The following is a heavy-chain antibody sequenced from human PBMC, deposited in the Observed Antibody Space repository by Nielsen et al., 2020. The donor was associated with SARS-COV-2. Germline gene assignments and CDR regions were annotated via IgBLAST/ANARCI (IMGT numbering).Heavy chain of an antibody. CDR2: INAGNGNT. CDR1: GYTFTNYA. J-gene: IGHJ6*03. Sequence: ASVKVSCKASGYTFTNYAMHWVRQAPGQRLEWMGWINAGNGNTKYSQKFQGRVTITRDTSASTTYMEVSSLKSEDTAVYYCARGFALTGYYYMDVWGKGTTVTVSS. CDR3: ARGFALTGYYYMDV. V-gene: IGHV1-3*01. D-gene: IGHD2-8*01.